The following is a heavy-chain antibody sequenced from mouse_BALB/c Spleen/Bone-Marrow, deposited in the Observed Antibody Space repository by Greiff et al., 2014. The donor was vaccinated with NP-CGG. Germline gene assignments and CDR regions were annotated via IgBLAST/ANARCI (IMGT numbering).Heavy chain of an antibody. CDR2: ISNGGIYT. J-gene: IGHJ3*01. V-gene: IGHV5-6*01. Sequence: EVKVVESGGDLVKPGGSLKLSCAASGFTFSTYGMSWVRQTPDKRLEWVAAISNGGIYTYYPDTVKGRFTISRDNAKNTLYLQMSSLKSEDTATDYCVRPYDYGTWFAYWGQGTLVTVSA. CDR3: VRPYDYGTWFAY. CDR1: GFTFSTYG. D-gene: IGHD2-4*01.